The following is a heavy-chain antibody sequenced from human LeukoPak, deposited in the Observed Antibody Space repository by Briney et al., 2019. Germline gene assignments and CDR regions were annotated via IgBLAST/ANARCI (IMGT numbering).Heavy chain of an antibody. CDR2: IYYSGST. D-gene: IGHD6-13*01. J-gene: IGHJ6*02. CDR3: ARCRQTGSWSTGMDV. Sequence: SETLPLTCTVSGGSISSYYWSWIRQPPGKGLEWIGYIYYSGSTNYNPSLKSRLTISVDTSKNQFSLKLSSVTAADTAVYYCARCRQTGSWSTGMDVWGQGTTVTVSS. V-gene: IGHV4-59*01. CDR1: GGSISSYY.